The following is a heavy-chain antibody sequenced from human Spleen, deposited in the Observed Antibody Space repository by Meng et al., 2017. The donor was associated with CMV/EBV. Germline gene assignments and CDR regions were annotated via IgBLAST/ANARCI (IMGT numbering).Heavy chain of an antibody. V-gene: IGHV4-31*03. Sequence: CTVSGGSISSGAYYWSCIRQHPGQGLEWIGYIYYSRSTYYNPSLKSRVTISVDTSKNQFSLKLNSLTAADTAVYYCARGDDSSSWGYWGQGTLVTVSS. CDR2: IYYSRST. D-gene: IGHD6-13*01. CDR3: ARGDDSSSWGY. J-gene: IGHJ4*02. CDR1: GGSISSGAYY.